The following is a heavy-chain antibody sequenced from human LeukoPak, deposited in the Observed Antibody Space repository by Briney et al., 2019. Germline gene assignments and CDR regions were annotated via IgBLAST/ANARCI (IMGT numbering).Heavy chain of an antibody. CDR2: ISTSGST. CDR3: ARAPYDFWSGYYGGLYFDY. V-gene: IGHV4-4*07. D-gene: IGHD3-3*01. CDR1: GGSISSYY. J-gene: IGHJ4*02. Sequence: SETLSLTCTVSGGSISSYYWSWIRQPAGKGLESIGHISTSGSTNYNPSLKSRVTISVDKSKNQFSLKLSSVTAADTAVYYCARAPYDFWSGYYGGLYFDYWGQGTLVTVSS.